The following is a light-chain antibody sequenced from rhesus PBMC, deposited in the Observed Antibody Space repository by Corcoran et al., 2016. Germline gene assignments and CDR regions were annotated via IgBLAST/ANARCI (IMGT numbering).Light chain of an antibody. J-gene: IGKJ2*01. CDR1: QSVGSY. V-gene: IGKV3-24*04. CDR3: QQSSNLMYS. CDR2: GAS. Sequence: ETVVTQSPATRSLSPGERATLYFRASQSVGSYLAWYQQKPGQAPRSPIYGASRGATGIPDRFSGSGSGTYFTLTISSLEPEDVGVYYCQQSSNLMYSFGRGTKVEIK.